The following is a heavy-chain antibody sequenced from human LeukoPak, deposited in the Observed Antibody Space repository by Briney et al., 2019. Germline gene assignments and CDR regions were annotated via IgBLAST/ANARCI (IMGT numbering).Heavy chain of an antibody. V-gene: IGHV5-51*01. CDR1: GYNFTTYW. D-gene: IGHD5-24*01. CDR3: ARQRDGCNSVDY. J-gene: IGHJ4*02. CDR2: IYPGDSDT. Sequence: HGESLKISCKGSGYNFTTYWSGWVRQMPGKGLECMGIIYPGDSDTRYSPSFQGQVTISADKSISTAYLQWSSLKASDTAMYYCARQRDGCNSVDYWGQGTLVTVSS.